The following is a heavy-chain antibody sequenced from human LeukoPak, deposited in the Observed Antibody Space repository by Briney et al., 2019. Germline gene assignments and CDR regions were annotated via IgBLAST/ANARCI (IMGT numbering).Heavy chain of an antibody. CDR1: GGSISSYY. V-gene: IGHV4-59*01. J-gene: IGHJ3*02. CDR3: AKAPGPPDYYDSSGYSPLGAFDI. Sequence: SETLSLTCTVSGGSISSYYWSWIRQPPGKGLEWIGYIYYSGSTNYNPSLKSRVTISVDTSKNQFSLTLSSVTAADTAVYYCAKAPGPPDYYDSSGYSPLGAFDIWGQGTMVTVSS. CDR2: IYYSGST. D-gene: IGHD3-22*01.